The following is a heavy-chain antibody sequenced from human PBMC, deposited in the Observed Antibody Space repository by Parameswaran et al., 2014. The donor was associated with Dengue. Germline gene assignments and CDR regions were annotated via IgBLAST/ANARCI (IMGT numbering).Heavy chain of an antibody. V-gene: IGHV4-30-2*01. Sequence: RWIRQPPGKGLEWIGYIYHSGSTYYNPSLKSRVTISVDRSKNQFSLKLSSVTAADTAVYYCARLRFPYGDFDYWGQGTPVTVSS. CDR2: IYHSGST. CDR3: ARLRFPYGDFDY. J-gene: IGHJ4*02. D-gene: IGHD4-17*01.